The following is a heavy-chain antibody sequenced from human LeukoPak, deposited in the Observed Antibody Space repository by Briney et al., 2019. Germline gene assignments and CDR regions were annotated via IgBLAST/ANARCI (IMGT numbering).Heavy chain of an antibody. Sequence: GGSLRLSCAVSGFTFRSYWMSWVRQAPGKGLEWVANIKTDGSEKIYVDSLKGRFTISRDTPKNTLYLQMNNLRAEDTAVYFCARVWLRDYMDVWGKGTTVSVSS. CDR3: ARVWLRDYMDV. J-gene: IGHJ6*03. CDR1: GFTFRSYW. V-gene: IGHV3-7*03. CDR2: IKTDGSEK. D-gene: IGHD5-12*01.